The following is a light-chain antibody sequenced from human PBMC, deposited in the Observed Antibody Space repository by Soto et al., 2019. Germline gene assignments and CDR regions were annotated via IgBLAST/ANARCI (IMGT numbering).Light chain of an antibody. CDR3: QTWGTGIHV. CDR2: LNSDGSH. J-gene: IGLJ1*01. Sequence: QPVLTQSPSASASLGASVKLTCTLSSGHSSYAIAWHQQQPEKGPRYLMKLNSDGSHSKGDGIPDRFSGSSSGAERYLTISSLQSEDEADYYCQTWGTGIHVFGTGTKLNVL. V-gene: IGLV4-69*01. CDR1: SGHSSYA.